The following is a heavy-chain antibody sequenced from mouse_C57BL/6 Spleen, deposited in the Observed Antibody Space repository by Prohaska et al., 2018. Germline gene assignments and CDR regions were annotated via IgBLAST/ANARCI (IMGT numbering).Heavy chain of an antibody. J-gene: IGHJ2*01. CDR1: GYTFTSYW. CDR3: ARGPGNFPYYGSILDY. D-gene: IGHD1-1*01. V-gene: IGHV1-72*01. CDR2: IDPNSGGT. Sequence: QVQLQQPGAELVKPGASVKLSCKASGYTFTSYWMHWVKQRPGRGLEWIGRIDPNSGGTKYNEKFKSKATLTVDKPSSTADMQPRSTTSEDSAVYYCARGPGNFPYYGSILDYWGQGTTLTVSS.